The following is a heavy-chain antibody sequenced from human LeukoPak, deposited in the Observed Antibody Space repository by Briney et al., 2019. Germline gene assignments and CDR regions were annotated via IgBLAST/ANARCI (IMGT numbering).Heavy chain of an antibody. CDR2: INHSGST. CDR1: GGSISSGDYY. Sequence: PSETLSLTCTVSGGSISSGDYYWSWIRQPPGKGLEWIGEINHSGSTNYNPPLKSRVTISVDTSKNQFSLKLSSVTAADTAVYYCARTQITMVRGVITYFDYWGQGTLVTVSS. J-gene: IGHJ4*02. CDR3: ARTQITMVRGVITYFDY. V-gene: IGHV4-39*07. D-gene: IGHD3-10*01.